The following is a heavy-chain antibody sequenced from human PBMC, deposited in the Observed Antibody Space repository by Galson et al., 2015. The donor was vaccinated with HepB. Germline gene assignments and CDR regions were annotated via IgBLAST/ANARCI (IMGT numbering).Heavy chain of an antibody. CDR2: ISSSSSYI. Sequence: SLRLSCAASGITFNTYSMNWVRQAPGKGLEWVASISSSSSYIYYADSVKGRFTISRDNAKNSLYLQMNSLGAEDTAVYYCARDSSSWYYYYGMDVWGQGTTVTVSS. CDR1: GITFNTYS. J-gene: IGHJ6*02. CDR3: ARDSSSWYYYYGMDV. V-gene: IGHV3-21*04. D-gene: IGHD6-13*01.